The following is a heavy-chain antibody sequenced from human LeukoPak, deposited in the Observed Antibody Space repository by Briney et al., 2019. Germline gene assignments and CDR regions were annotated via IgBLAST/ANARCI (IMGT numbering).Heavy chain of an antibody. V-gene: IGHV3-30*02. CDR1: GFTFSSYG. CDR2: IRYDGSNK. D-gene: IGHD6-13*01. J-gene: IGHJ4*02. Sequence: PGGSLRLSCAASGFTFSSYGMHWVRQAPGKGLEWVAFIRYDGSNKYYADSVKGRFTISRDNSKNTLYMQMNSLRAEDTAVYYCAKDKKGIAAAGIPDYWGQGTLVTVSS. CDR3: AKDKKGIAAAGIPDY.